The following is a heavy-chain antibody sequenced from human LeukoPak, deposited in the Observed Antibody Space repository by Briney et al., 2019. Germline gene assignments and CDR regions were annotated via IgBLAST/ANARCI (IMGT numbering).Heavy chain of an antibody. CDR2: ISGSGSTT. J-gene: IGHJ4*02. CDR3: AKDRPDSGSYYDY. D-gene: IGHD1-26*01. Sequence: GGSLRLSCAASGFTFGSYALSWVRQAPGKGLEWVSAISGSGSTTYYTDSVKGRFTISRDNSKNTLYLQMNSLRAGDTAVYYCAKDRPDSGSYYDYWGQGTLVTVSS. V-gene: IGHV3-23*01. CDR1: GFTFGSYA.